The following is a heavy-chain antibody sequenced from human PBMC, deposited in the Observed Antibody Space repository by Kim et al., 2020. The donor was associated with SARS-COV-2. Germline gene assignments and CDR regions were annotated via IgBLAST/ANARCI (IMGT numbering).Heavy chain of an antibody. CDR3: ARPLWGPYYYYYGMDV. D-gene: IGHD3-10*01. CDR1: GYSFTSYW. J-gene: IGHJ6*02. Sequence: GESLKISCKGSGYSFTSYWISWVRQMPGKGLEWMGRIDPSDSYTNYSPSFQGHVTISADKSISTAYLQWSSLKASDTAMYYCARPLWGPYYYYYGMDVWGQGTTVTVSS. V-gene: IGHV5-10-1*01. CDR2: IDPSDSYT.